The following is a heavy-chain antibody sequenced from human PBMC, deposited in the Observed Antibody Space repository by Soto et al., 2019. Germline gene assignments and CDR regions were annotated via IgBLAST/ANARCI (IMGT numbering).Heavy chain of an antibody. Sequence: PGGSLRLSCAASGFTFSSYGMHWVRQAPGKGLEWVAVIWYDGSNKYYADSVKGRFTISRDNSKNTLYLQMNSLRAEDTAVYYCAKDQSSGGLDYYYYGMDVWGLGTTVTVSS. D-gene: IGHD2-15*01. CDR2: IWYDGSNK. V-gene: IGHV3-30*02. CDR1: GFTFSSYG. CDR3: AKDQSSGGLDYYYYGMDV. J-gene: IGHJ6*02.